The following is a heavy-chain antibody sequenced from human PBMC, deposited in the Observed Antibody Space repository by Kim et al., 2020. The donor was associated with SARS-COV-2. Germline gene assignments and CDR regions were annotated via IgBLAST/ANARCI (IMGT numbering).Heavy chain of an antibody. D-gene: IGHD6-19*01. CDR2: IIPIFGTA. CDR1: GGTFSSYA. Sequence: SVKVSCKASGGTFSSYAISWVRQAPGQGLEWMGGIIPIFGTANYAQKFQGRVTITADESTSTAYMELSSLRSEDTAVYYCASRKGIAVVYYYGMDVWGQGTTVTVSS. V-gene: IGHV1-69*13. CDR3: ASRKGIAVVYYYGMDV. J-gene: IGHJ6*02.